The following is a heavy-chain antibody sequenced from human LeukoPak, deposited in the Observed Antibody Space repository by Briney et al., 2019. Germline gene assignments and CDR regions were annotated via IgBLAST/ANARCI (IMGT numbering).Heavy chain of an antibody. D-gene: IGHD6-19*01. CDR2: IYTGGST. CDR3: TRGWSSAGAFDI. J-gene: IGHJ3*02. Sequence: TLSLTCTVSGGSISSGGYYWSWIRQPAGKGLEWIGRIYTGGSTNYNPSLKSRVTISVDTSKNQFSLKLSSVTAADTAVYYCTRGWSSAGAFDIWGQGTMVTVSS. CDR1: GGSISSGGYY. V-gene: IGHV4-61*02.